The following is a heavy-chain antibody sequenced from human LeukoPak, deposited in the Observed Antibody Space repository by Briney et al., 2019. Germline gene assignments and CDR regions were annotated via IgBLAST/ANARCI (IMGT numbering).Heavy chain of an antibody. D-gene: IGHD6-19*01. J-gene: IGHJ4*02. CDR2: IKEDGSEK. Sequence: GGSLRLSCASSGFTFSNYWMSWVRQAPGKGLEWVANIKEDGSEKDYVDSVKGRFTVSRDNAKNSLFLQMSSLRAEDTAVYYCARDFNPAGSSSGWSTCKYWGQGTLVTVSS. CDR1: GFTFSNYW. CDR3: ARDFNPAGSSSGWSTCKY. V-gene: IGHV3-7*05.